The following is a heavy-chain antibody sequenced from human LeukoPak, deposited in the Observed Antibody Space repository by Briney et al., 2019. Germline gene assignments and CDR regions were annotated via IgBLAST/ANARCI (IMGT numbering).Heavy chain of an antibody. D-gene: IGHD3-9*01. Sequence: SETLSLTCIVSGDSISRNTYYWAWIRQPPGKGLEWIGSVYYSGGTYYNPSLESRVTISVDTSKNQVSLKLSSVTAADTAVYYCARHSIDYDILTGYENWFDPWGQGTLVTVSS. V-gene: IGHV4-39*01. J-gene: IGHJ5*02. CDR3: ARHSIDYDILTGYENWFDP. CDR2: VYYSGGT. CDR1: GDSISRNTYY.